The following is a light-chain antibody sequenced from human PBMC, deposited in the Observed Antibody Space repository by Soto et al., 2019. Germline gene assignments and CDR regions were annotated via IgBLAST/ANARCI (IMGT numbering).Light chain of an antibody. CDR3: TSYTSSSTLL. V-gene: IGLV2-14*01. CDR1: SSDVGGYNY. Sequence: QSVLTQPASVSGSPGQSITISCTGTSSDVGGYNYVSWYQQHPAKAPKLMIYEVSNRPSGVSNRFSGSKSGNTASLTISGLQAEDEADYYCTSYTSSSTLLFGGGTKLTV. J-gene: IGLJ2*01. CDR2: EVS.